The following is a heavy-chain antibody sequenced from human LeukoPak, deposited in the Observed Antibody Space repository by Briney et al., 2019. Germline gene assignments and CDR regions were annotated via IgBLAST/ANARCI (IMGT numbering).Heavy chain of an antibody. CDR1: GYTFTDYY. CDR2: VDPEDGET. J-gene: IGHJ4*02. CDR3: AHLREDRITIFGVAHPPFDY. Sequence: GASVKVSCKASGYTFTDYYMHWVQQAPGKGLEWMGRVDPEDGETIYAEKFQGRVTITADTSTDTAYMELSSLRSEDTAVYYCAHLREDRITIFGVAHPPFDYWGQGTLVTVSS. D-gene: IGHD3-3*01. V-gene: IGHV1-69-2*01.